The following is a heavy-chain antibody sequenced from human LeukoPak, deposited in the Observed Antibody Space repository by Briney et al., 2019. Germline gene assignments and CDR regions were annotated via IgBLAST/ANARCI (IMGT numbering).Heavy chain of an antibody. CDR1: GDSVTNYD. Sequence: SETLSLTCTVSGDSVTNYDWSWIRQAPGKGLEWIGNIYARGSTTYSPSLKSRVTTSIDTSKNHFSLRLTSVTAADAAVYYCARWAGYQQPFPYYYMDVWGKGTTVTVSS. CDR3: ARWAGYQQPFPYYYMDV. V-gene: IGHV4-4*09. J-gene: IGHJ6*03. CDR2: IYARGST. D-gene: IGHD6-13*01.